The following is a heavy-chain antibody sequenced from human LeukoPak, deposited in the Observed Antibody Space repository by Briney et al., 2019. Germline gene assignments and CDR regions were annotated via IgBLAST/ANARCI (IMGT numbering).Heavy chain of an antibody. D-gene: IGHD3-16*01. J-gene: IGHJ4*02. Sequence: GGSLRLSCAASGFTFSSYWMTWVRQAPGKGLEWVASINQDGSEKYYVDSVKGRFTISRDNAKNSLYLQMNSLRAEDTAVYYCARDKGGIGHYFDYWGQGTLVTVSS. CDR1: GFTFSSYW. V-gene: IGHV3-7*01. CDR3: ARDKGGIGHYFDY. CDR2: INQDGSEK.